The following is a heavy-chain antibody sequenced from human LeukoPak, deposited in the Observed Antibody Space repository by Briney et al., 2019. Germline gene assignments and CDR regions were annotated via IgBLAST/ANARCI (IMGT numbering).Heavy chain of an antibody. D-gene: IGHD6-19*01. CDR1: GFTFSSYE. CDR3: ARAAPTSYSSGWGFDY. CDR2: ISSSGSTI. Sequence: GGSLRLSCAASGFTFSSYEMNWVRQAPGKGLEWVSYISSSGSTIYSADSVKGRFTISRDNAKNSLYLQMNSLRAEDTAVYYCARAAPTSYSSGWGFDYWGQGTLVTVSS. V-gene: IGHV3-48*03. J-gene: IGHJ4*02.